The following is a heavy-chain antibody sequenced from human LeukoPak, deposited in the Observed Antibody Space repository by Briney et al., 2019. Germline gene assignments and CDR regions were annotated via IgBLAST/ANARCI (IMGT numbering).Heavy chain of an antibody. CDR3: ARNGKWGRDY. CDR1: AFTPGSLS. Sequence: PGGSLRPSCAASAFTPGSLSVSWVRPAHGKGLEWVANIVTEGSQKFYVDSVKGRFTNYRENGKNSLYVQMNSLKAEDMAVYYCARNGKWGRDYWGQGTLVTVSS. J-gene: IGHJ4*02. D-gene: IGHD1-26*01. V-gene: IGHV3-7*03. CDR2: IVTEGSQK.